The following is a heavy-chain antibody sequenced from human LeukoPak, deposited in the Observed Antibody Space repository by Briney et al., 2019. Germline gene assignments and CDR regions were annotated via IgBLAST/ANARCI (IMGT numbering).Heavy chain of an antibody. Sequence: GGSLRLSCAASGFTFSDHYMDWVRQAPGKGLEWVGRIKSKTEGGTTDYAAPVKGRFTISRDDSKNTLYLQMNSLKTEDTAVYYCTTGLTLGYWGQGTLVTVSS. V-gene: IGHV3-15*01. CDR1: GFTFSDHY. D-gene: IGHD3-16*01. J-gene: IGHJ4*02. CDR2: IKSKTEGGTT. CDR3: TTGLTLGY.